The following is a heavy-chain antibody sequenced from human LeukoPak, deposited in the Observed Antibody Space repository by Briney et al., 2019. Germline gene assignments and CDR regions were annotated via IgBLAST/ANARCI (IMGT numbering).Heavy chain of an antibody. V-gene: IGHV3-21*01. CDR1: GITFSNYN. J-gene: IGHJ4*02. D-gene: IGHD3-3*01. Sequence: GGSLRLSCAAPGITFSNYNMNWVRQAPGKGLEWISAITSSSSYTFYADSVKGRFTISRDNAQNSLYLQMNSLRAEDTAVYYCARDREDYDFWNGYVIPFDYWGQGTLVTVSS. CDR2: ITSSSSYT. CDR3: ARDREDYDFWNGYVIPFDY.